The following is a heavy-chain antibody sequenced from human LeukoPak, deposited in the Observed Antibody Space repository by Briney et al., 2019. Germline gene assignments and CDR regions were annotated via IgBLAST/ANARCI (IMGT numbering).Heavy chain of an antibody. D-gene: IGHD2-2*01. CDR3: AKGVSGSSTSCSY. CDR1: GFTFSDYG. Sequence: GGSLRLSCEASGFTFSDYGVSWVRQAPGKGLEWVSAISGSGGSTYYADSVKGRLTISRDNSKNTLYLQMNSLRAEDTAVYYCAKGVSGSSTSCSYWGQGTLVTVSS. CDR2: ISGSGGST. V-gene: IGHV3-23*01. J-gene: IGHJ4*02.